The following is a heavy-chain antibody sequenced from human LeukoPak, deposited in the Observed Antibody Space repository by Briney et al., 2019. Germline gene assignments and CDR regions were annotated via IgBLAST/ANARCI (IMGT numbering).Heavy chain of an antibody. D-gene: IGHD3-10*02. V-gene: IGHV3-23*01. CDR1: GFTLSSYA. CDR3: AKPLGVTMLGFDY. CDR2: TSGSGGST. Sequence: PGGSLRLSCEASGFTLSSYAMNWVCQAPGKGLEWVSTTSGSGGSTYYADSVKGRFTISRDNSNNTLYLQLDSLKAEDTAVYYCAKPLGVTMLGFDYWGQGTLVTVSS. J-gene: IGHJ4*02.